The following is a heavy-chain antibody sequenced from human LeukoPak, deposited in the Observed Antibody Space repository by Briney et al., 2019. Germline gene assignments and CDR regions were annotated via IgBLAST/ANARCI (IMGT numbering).Heavy chain of an antibody. CDR3: AHRLPGYISGWSQGNFDY. CDR1: GFSLSTSGEG. Sequence: ESGPTLVNPTQTLTLTCTFSGFSLSTSGEGVGWIRQSPGKALEWLALIYWDDDKRYSPSLKSRLTITKDTSKSQVVLTMTNMDPVDTATYYCAHRLPGYISGWSQGNFDYWGQGTLVTVSS. V-gene: IGHV2-5*02. D-gene: IGHD6-19*01. J-gene: IGHJ4*02. CDR2: IYWDDDK.